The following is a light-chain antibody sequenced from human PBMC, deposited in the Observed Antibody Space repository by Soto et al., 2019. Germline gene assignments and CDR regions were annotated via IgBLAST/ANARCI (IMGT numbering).Light chain of an antibody. CDR3: QQYNTCWT. Sequence: AVQLTPSPASLAASVGARVTITCRASQVIRNDLGWYQQKPGKAPKLLIYDASSLESGVPSRVSGSGSGTEFPLTISSLQPDDFATYYCQQYNTCWTFGPGTEVDI. J-gene: IGKJ1*01. V-gene: IGKV1-13*02. CDR2: DAS. CDR1: QVIRND.